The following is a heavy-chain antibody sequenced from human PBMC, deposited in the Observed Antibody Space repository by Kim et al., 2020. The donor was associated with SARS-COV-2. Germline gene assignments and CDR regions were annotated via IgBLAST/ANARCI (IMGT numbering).Heavy chain of an antibody. D-gene: IGHD1-26*01. J-gene: IGHJ4*02. V-gene: IGHV3-53*01. CDR3: ARREVGALDY. Sequence: STYYADSVKGRFTITRDNFKNTLYLQMNSRRAEDTAVYYCARREVGALDYWGQGTLVTVSS. CDR2: ST.